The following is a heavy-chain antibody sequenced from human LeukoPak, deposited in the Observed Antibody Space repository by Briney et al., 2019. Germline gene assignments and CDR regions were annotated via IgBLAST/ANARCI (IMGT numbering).Heavy chain of an antibody. CDR3: ARGFRGLNWNDVGFDY. J-gene: IGHJ4*02. CDR2: INPNSGGT. CDR1: GYTFTGYY. Sequence: GASVKVSCKASGYTFTGYYVHWVRQAPGQGLEWMGWINPNSGGTNYAQKFQGRVTMTRDTSISTAYMELSRLRSDDTAVYYCARGFRGLNWNDVGFDYWGQGTLVTVSS. V-gene: IGHV1-2*02. D-gene: IGHD1-1*01.